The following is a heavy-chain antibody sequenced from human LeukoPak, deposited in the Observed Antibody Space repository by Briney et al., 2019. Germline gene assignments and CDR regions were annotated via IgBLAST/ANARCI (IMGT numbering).Heavy chain of an antibody. J-gene: IGHJ4*02. V-gene: IGHV3-7*01. CDR3: ARDLRGYYFDY. Sequence: PGGSLRLSCVASGFTFSSHWMSWVRQAPGKGLEWVANIKEDESEKYYVDSVKGRFTISRDNAKNSLFLQMNSLRAEDTAVYYCARDLRGYYFDYWGQGTLVTVSS. CDR1: GFTFSSHW. D-gene: IGHD3-16*01. CDR2: IKEDESEK.